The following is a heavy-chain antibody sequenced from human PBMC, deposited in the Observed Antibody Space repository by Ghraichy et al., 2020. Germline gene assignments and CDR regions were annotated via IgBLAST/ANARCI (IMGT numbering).Heavy chain of an antibody. CDR2: INHSGST. CDR1: GGSFSGYY. D-gene: IGHD2-15*01. CDR3: ARDPRYCSGGSCYGWFDP. J-gene: IGHJ5*02. V-gene: IGHV4-34*01. Sequence: SETLSLTCAVYGGSFSGYYWSWIRQPPGKGLEWIGEINHSGSTNYNPSLKSRVTISVDTSKNQFSLKLSSVTAADTAVYYCARDPRYCSGGSCYGWFDPWGQGTLVTVSS.